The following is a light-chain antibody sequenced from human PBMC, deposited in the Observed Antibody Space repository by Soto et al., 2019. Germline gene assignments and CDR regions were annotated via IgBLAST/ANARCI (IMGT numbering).Light chain of an antibody. CDR2: EVS. V-gene: IGLV2-14*01. J-gene: IGLJ1*01. CDR1: SRDVGGYNS. CDR3: SSFTSSSTLYV. Sequence: QSVLTQPASLSGSPGQSITISCTGTSRDVGGYNSVSWYQQHPGKAPKLMIYEVSNRPSGVSNRFSGSKSGNTASLTVSGLQAEDEADYYCSSFTSSSTLYVFGTGTKLTVL.